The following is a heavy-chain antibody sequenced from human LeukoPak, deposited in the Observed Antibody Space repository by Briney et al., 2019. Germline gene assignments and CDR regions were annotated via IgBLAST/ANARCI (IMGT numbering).Heavy chain of an antibody. CDR2: IIPIFGTA. CDR3: ARIHCSSTSCFGGLYYYYMDV. CDR1: GGTFSSYT. Sequence: SVKVSCKASGGTFSSYTISWVRQAPGQGLEWMGGIIPIFGTANYAQKFQGRVTITADESTSTAYMELSSLRSEDTAVYYCARIHCSSTSCFGGLYYYYMDVWGKGTTVTVSS. D-gene: IGHD2-2*01. J-gene: IGHJ6*03. V-gene: IGHV1-69*01.